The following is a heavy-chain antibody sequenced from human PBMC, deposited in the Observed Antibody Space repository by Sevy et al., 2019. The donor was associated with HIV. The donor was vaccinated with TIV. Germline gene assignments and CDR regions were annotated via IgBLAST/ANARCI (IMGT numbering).Heavy chain of an antibody. V-gene: IGHV6-1*01. CDR3: ARFPGESLWGSYRDTFDM. D-gene: IGHD3-16*02. Sequence: SQTLSLTCAISGDSVSTSSVTWNWIRQSPSRGLEWLGRTYYRSKWYNDFAESVESRISINPDTSKNQFSLQLTSVTPXXTAVYYCARFPGESLWGSYRDTFDMWGQGTMVTVSS. J-gene: IGHJ3*02. CDR1: GDSVSTSSVT. CDR2: TYYRSKWYN.